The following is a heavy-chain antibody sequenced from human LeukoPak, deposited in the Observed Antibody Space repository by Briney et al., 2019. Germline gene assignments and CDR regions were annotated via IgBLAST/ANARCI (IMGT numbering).Heavy chain of an antibody. Sequence: SVKVSCKASGGTFSSYAISWVRQAPGQGLEWMGGIIPIFGTANYAQKFQGRVTITADESTSTAYMELSSLRSEDTAVYYCARARGSYYYDSSGYFALFDYWGQGTLVTVSS. CDR3: ARARGSYYYDSSGYFALFDY. V-gene: IGHV1-69*13. CDR2: IIPIFGTA. CDR1: GGTFSSYA. D-gene: IGHD3-22*01. J-gene: IGHJ4*02.